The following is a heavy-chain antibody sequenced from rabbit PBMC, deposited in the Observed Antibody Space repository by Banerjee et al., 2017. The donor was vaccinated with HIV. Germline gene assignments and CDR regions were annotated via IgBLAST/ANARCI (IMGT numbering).Heavy chain of an antibody. Sequence: QSLEESGGDLVKPGASLTLTCTASGFSFSSYYDMCWVRQAPEKGLEWIGCINAGSSGSAYYASWAKGRFTISKTSSTTVTLQMTSLTAADTATYFCARPAGSAYYTGFSLWGQGTLVTVS. D-gene: IGHD8-1*01. J-gene: IGHJ6*01. V-gene: IGHV1S40*01. CDR2: INAGSSGSA. CDR3: ARPAGSAYYTGFSL. CDR1: GFSFSSYYD.